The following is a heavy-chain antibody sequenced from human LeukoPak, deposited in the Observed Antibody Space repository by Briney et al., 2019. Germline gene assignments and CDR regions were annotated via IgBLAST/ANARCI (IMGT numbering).Heavy chain of an antibody. D-gene: IGHD2-2*01. V-gene: IGHV1-8*03. CDR3: ARTCSSTSCSDFDY. Sequence: GASVKVSCKASGYTFTIYDINWVRQATGQGLEWMGWMNPNSGNTGYAQKFQGRVTITRNTSISTAYMELSSLTSEDTAVYYCARTCSSTSCSDFDYWGQGTLVTVSS. J-gene: IGHJ4*02. CDR2: MNPNSGNT. CDR1: GYTFTIYD.